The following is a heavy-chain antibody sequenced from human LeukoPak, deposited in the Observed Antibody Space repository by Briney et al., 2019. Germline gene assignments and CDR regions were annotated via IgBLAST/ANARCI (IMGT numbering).Heavy chain of an antibody. D-gene: IGHD6-13*01. Sequence: GESLKISCKGSGYRFTSYWIAWVRQMPGKGLEWMGVIYPGDSDTRYSPSFQGQVTISADKSISTAYLQWSSLKASDTAMYYCASSIAAAGDPADYWGQGTLVTVSS. V-gene: IGHV5-51*01. CDR3: ASSIAAAGDPADY. CDR1: GYRFTSYW. CDR2: IYPGDSDT. J-gene: IGHJ4*02.